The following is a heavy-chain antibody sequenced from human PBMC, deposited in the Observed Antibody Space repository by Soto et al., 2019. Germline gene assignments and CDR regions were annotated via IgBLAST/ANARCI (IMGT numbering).Heavy chain of an antibody. D-gene: IGHD2-2*01. J-gene: IGHJ6*02. Sequence: SLRLSCAASGFTFSSYAMHWVRQAPGKGLEWVSVITDDGSNKYYADSVKGRFTISRDNSRKTLYLQMNSLRAEDTAVYYCATFGPAAMDYYYFYGMDVWGQGTTVTVSS. CDR1: GFTFSSYA. CDR3: ATFGPAAMDYYYFYGMDV. CDR2: ITDDGSNK. V-gene: IGHV3-30*14.